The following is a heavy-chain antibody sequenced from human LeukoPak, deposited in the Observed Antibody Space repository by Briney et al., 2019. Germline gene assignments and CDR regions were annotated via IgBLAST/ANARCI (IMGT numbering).Heavy chain of an antibody. CDR1: GFTFSSYA. CDR2: IPYDGSNK. V-gene: IGHV3-30*04. Sequence: GGSLRLSCAASGFTFSSYAMHWVRQAPGKGLKWVAVIPYDGSNKYYADSVKGRFTISRDNSKNTLYLQMNSLRTEDTAMYYCANSWEPNHGCDYWGQGTLVTVSS. J-gene: IGHJ4*02. D-gene: IGHD1-26*01. CDR3: ANSWEPNHGCDY.